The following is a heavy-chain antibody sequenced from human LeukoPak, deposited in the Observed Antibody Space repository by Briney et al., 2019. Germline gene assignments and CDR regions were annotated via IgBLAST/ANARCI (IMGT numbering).Heavy chain of an antibody. V-gene: IGHV3-30*02. CDR3: AKEYTPSSPLGELHS. Sequence: PGGSLRLSCAVSGFNLNSYAMHWVRQAPGKGLEWVAVIRHDEANSFYADSVQGRFTISRDTSKKLLYLQMNSLRVEDTAVYYCAKEYTPSSPLGELHSWGQGTLVTVSS. CDR2: IRHDEANS. CDR1: GFNLNSYA. D-gene: IGHD6-6*01. J-gene: IGHJ4*02.